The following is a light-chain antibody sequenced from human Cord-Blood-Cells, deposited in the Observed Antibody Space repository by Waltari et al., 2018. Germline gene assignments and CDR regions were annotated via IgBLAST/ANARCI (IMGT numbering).Light chain of an antibody. V-gene: IGKV1-9*01. J-gene: IGKJ4*01. Sequence: DIQLTQSPSFLSASVGDGVTITCRASQGISSYLAWYQQKPGKAPKLLIYAASTLQSGVPSRFSGSGSGPEFTLTSSSLQPEDFATYYCQQLNSYPLTFGRGTKVEIK. CDR1: QGISSY. CDR3: QQLNSYPLT. CDR2: AAS.